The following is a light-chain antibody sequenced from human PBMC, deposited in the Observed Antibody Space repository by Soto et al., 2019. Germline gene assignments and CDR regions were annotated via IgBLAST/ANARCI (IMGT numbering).Light chain of an antibody. CDR1: STDIGIYNY. Sequence: QSVLTQPASVSGSPGQSITISCTGSSTDIGIYNYVSWYQQHPGKAPKLIIYDVTNRPSGVSNRFSGSKSGNTASLTISGLQAEDEADYFCSSYTSSSWVFGGGTKVTVL. CDR3: SSYTSSSWV. V-gene: IGLV2-14*03. J-gene: IGLJ3*02. CDR2: DVT.